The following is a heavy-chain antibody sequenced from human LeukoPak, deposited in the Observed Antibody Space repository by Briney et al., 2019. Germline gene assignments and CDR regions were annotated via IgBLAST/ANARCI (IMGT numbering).Heavy chain of an antibody. CDR2: IIPIFGTA. CDR3: ARVLGISSWYVGNWFDP. J-gene: IGHJ5*02. CDR1: GGTFSSYA. V-gene: IGHV1-69*06. Sequence: VASVTVSCTASGGTFSSYAISWVRQAPGQGLEWMGGIIPIFGTANYAQKFQGRVTITADTSTGTAYMELRSLRSDATAVYYCARVLGISSWYVGNWFDPWGQGTLVTVSS. D-gene: IGHD6-13*01.